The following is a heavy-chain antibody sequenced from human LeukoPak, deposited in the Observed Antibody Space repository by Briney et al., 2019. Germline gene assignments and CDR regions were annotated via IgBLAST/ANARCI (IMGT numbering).Heavy chain of an antibody. CDR3: ARVVQGEISWSSVDGSNSYYFDY. CDR1: GDTFSSYA. V-gene: IGHV1-69*10. Sequence: ASVKVSCKASGDTFSSYAVSWVRQAPGQGLEWMGVIIPLFGIANYEQKLQGRVTITADKSTSTAYMELSSLRSEDTAVYYCARVVQGEISWSSVDGSNSYYFDYWGQGTLVTVSS. J-gene: IGHJ4*02. CDR2: IIPLFGIA. D-gene: IGHD5/OR15-5a*01.